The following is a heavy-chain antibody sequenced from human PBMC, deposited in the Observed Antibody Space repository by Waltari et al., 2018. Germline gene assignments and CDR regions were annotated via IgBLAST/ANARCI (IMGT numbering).Heavy chain of an antibody. CDR2: INPNRGGT. J-gene: IGHJ4*02. CDR3: ARDDCSGGSCYSGD. V-gene: IGHV1-2*02. CDR1: GYTFTGYY. Sequence: QVQLVQSGAEVKKPGASVKVSCKASGYTFTGYYMHWVRQAPGQGLEWMGWINPNRGGTNYAQKFQGRVTMTRDTSISTAYMELSRLRSDDTAVYYCARDDCSGGSCYSGDWGQGTLVTVSS. D-gene: IGHD2-15*01.